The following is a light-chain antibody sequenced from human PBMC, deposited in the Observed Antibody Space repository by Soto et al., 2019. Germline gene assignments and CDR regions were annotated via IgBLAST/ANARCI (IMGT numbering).Light chain of an antibody. CDR3: QQYNSYSRT. Sequence: DIQMTQSPSTLSASVGDRVTITCRASQSISSWLAWYQQKPGKAPKILIFDASTLQSGVPSRFSGSGSGTEFTLTISSLHPDDFATYYCQQYNSYSRTFGRGTKVDIK. CDR2: DAS. J-gene: IGKJ3*01. CDR1: QSISSW. V-gene: IGKV1-5*01.